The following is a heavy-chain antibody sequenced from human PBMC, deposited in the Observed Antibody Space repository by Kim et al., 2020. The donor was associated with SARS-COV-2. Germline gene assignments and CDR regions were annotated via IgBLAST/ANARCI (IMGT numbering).Heavy chain of an antibody. CDR1: GYNFTNYW. J-gene: IGHJ3*02. CDR2: IYPDDSDT. D-gene: IGHD3-10*01. V-gene: IGHV5-51*01. Sequence: GESLKISCKGSGYNFTNYWIAWVRQMPGKGLEWMGIIYPDDSDTRYSPSFQGQVTISADKSISTAYLQWSSLKASDTAIYYCARPAGEGVPDAFDIWGQGTMVTVSS. CDR3: ARPAGEGVPDAFDI.